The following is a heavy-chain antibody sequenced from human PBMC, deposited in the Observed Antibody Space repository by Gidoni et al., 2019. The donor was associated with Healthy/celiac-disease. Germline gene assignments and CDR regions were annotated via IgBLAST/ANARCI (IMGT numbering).Heavy chain of an antibody. CDR1: GFTVSSNY. Sequence: EVQLVESGGGLVQPGGSLRLSCAASGFTVSSNYMSWVRQAPGKGLEWVSVIYSGGSTYYADSVKGRFTISRDNSKNTLYLQMNSLRAEDTAVYYCARGEGSPPAAAPQYFQHWGQGTLVTVSS. CDR2: IYSGGST. CDR3: ARGEGSPPAAAPQYFQH. D-gene: IGHD6-13*01. V-gene: IGHV3-66*01. J-gene: IGHJ1*01.